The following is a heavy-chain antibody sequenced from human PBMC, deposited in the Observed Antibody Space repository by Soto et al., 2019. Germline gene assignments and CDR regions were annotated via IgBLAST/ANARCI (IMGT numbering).Heavy chain of an antibody. V-gene: IGHV4-4*02. CDR1: GGSISSSNW. D-gene: IGHD6-13*01. CDR3: ARGGGAAAGTGDY. J-gene: IGHJ4*02. Sequence: QVQLQESGPGLVKPSGTLSLTCAVSGGSISSSNWWSWVRQTPGKGLEWIGEIYHSGSTNYNPPLKSRGTITVDKSKNQFSLKLSSVTAADTAVYYCARGGGAAAGTGDYWGQGTLVTVSS. CDR2: IYHSGST.